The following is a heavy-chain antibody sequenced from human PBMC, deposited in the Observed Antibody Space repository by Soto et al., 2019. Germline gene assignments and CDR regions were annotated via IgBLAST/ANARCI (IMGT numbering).Heavy chain of an antibody. CDR3: ARVSTYYYDSSGYSPYWYFDL. J-gene: IGHJ2*01. Sequence: QVQLQESGPGLVKPSQTLSLTCTVSGGSISSGGYYWSWIRQHPGKGLEWIGYIYYSGSTYYNPSLKSRVTISVVTSKNQFSLKLSSVTAADTAVYYCARVSTYYYDSSGYSPYWYFDLWGRGTLVTVSS. D-gene: IGHD3-22*01. CDR1: GGSISSGGYY. V-gene: IGHV4-31*03. CDR2: IYYSGST.